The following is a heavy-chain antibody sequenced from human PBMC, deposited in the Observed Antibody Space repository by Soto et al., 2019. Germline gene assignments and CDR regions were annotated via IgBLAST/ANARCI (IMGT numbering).Heavy chain of an antibody. V-gene: IGHV1-3*05. CDR1: GYTFTSYA. D-gene: IGHD6-19*01. CDR3: ARGSGWYPPFDY. CDR2: INAGNGNT. J-gene: IGHJ4*02. Sequence: QVQLVQSGAEEKKPGASVKVSGKASGYTFTSYAMHWVRQAPGQRLEWMGWINAGNGNTKYSQKFQGRVTITRDTSASTAYMELSSLRSEDTAVYYCARGSGWYPPFDYWGQGTLVTVSS.